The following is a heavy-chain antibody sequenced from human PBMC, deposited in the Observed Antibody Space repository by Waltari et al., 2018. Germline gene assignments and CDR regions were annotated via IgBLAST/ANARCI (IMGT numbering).Heavy chain of an antibody. D-gene: IGHD6-13*01. Sequence: QIQLVQSGAEVKKPGASVKVSCKASGYIFSNYGITWVRQAPGQGLEWMGWICGDNGDTKYEQSLQGRVTMTTDTSTTTAYMEIRSLRYDDTAVYYCARDDVDSSNFGGFWGQGTVVTVSS. CDR1: GYIFSNYG. J-gene: IGHJ4*02. CDR2: ICGDNGDT. V-gene: IGHV1-18*01. CDR3: ARDDVDSSNFGGF.